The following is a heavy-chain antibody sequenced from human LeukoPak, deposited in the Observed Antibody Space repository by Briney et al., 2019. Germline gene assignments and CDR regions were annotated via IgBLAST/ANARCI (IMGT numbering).Heavy chain of an antibody. D-gene: IGHD5-18*01. CDR1: GFTFSSYS. J-gene: IGHJ4*02. CDR2: ISSSSSYI. V-gene: IGHV3-21*01. CDR3: AREGVGVDTAMVKDY. Sequence: GGSLRLSCAASGFTFSSYSMNGVRQAPGKGLEWVSSISSSSSYIYYADSVKGRFTISRDNAKNSLYLQMNSLRAEDTAVYYCAREGVGVDTAMVKDYWGQGTLVTVSS.